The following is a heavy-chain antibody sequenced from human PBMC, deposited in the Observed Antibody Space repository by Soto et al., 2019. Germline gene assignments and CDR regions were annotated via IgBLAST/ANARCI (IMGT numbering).Heavy chain of an antibody. CDR2: MNPNSGNT. V-gene: IGHV1-8*01. Sequence: SAEVSCKASGYTFNSYDLKWVLQANGQGLEWMGWMNPNSGNTGYAQKFQGRVTMTRNTSISTAYMELSSLRSEDTAVYYCARGMGLVISYYGMDVWGQGTTVTVSS. CDR1: GYTFNSYD. J-gene: IGHJ6*02. D-gene: IGHD3-9*01. CDR3: ARGMGLVISYYGMDV.